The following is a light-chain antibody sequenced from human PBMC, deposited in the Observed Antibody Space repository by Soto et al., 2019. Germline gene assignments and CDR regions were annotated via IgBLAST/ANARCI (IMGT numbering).Light chain of an antibody. V-gene: IGKV3-20*01. CDR3: HQYGSSPQT. J-gene: IGKJ1*01. CDR2: GAS. CDR1: QSVSSSY. Sequence: IVLTHSPGTLSLSPGERATLSCRASQSVSSSYLAWYQQKPGQAPRLLIYGASSRATGIPDRFTGSGSGTDFTLTISRLEPEDFAVFYCHQYGSSPQTFGQGTKVDIK.